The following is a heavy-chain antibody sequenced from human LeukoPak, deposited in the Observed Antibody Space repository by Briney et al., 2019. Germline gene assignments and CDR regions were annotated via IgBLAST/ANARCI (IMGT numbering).Heavy chain of an antibody. CDR3: ARDRALRAVVGSFDY. Sequence: ASVKVSCKASGYTFTSYYIHWVRQAPGQGLEWMGIINPSGGSTSYAQKFQGRVTMTRDTSTSTVYMELSSLTSEDTAVYYCARDRALRAVVGSFDYWGPGTLVTVSS. CDR2: INPSGGST. V-gene: IGHV1-46*01. J-gene: IGHJ4*02. CDR1: GYTFTSYY. D-gene: IGHD4-23*01.